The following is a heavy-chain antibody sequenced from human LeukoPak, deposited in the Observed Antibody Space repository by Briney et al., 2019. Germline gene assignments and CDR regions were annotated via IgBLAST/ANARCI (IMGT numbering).Heavy chain of an antibody. D-gene: IGHD3-10*01. CDR3: AIPPLSGTGSSRPLAGMDV. CDR1: GFTFSSYS. Sequence: GGSLRLSCAASGFTFSSYSVNWVRQAPRKGLEWVSSISSSSSYIYYADSVKGRFTISRDNAKNSLYLQMNSLRAEDTAVYYCAIPPLSGTGSSRPLAGMDVWGQGTTVTVSS. CDR2: ISSSSSYI. J-gene: IGHJ6*02. V-gene: IGHV3-21*01.